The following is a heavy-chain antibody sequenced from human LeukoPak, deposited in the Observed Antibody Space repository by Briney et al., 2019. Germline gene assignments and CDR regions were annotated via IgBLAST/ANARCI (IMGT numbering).Heavy chain of an antibody. V-gene: IGHV4-59*08. CDR3: ARHKVAETMFRGINSHWFFDI. J-gene: IGHJ2*01. CDR1: GDSIGAFH. Sequence: SGALSVTCTVSGDSIGAFHWRWIWQRPGERLEWIAQVQLSGRATVSESPNRRVTISVDTSKNQSSLKVTSVTAADTAVYYCARHKVAETMFRGINSHWFFDISGRGTLVTASS. D-gene: IGHD3-10*01. CDR2: VQLSGRA.